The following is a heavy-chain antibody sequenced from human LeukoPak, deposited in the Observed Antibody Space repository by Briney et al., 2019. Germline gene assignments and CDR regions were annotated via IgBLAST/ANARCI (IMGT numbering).Heavy chain of an antibody. CDR3: ARGADDYYDSSGYYDY. CDR2: IIPIFGTA. J-gene: IGHJ4*02. V-gene: IGHV1-69*13. Sequence: SVKVSCKASGGTFSSYAISWVRQAPGQGLEWLGGIIPIFGTANYAQKFQGRVTITADESTSTAYMELSSLRSEDTAVYYCARGADDYYDSSGYYDYWGQGTLVTVSS. CDR1: GGTFSSYA. D-gene: IGHD3-22*01.